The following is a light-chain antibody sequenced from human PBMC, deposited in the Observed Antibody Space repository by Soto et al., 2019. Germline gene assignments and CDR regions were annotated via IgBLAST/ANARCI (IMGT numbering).Light chain of an antibody. CDR3: QQYGSPLT. J-gene: IGKJ4*01. CDR1: QSVTDNY. Sequence: EIVLTQSPATLSLSPEERATLSCTASQSVTDNYLAWYQQKPGQAPRLVISGASSRTSGIPDRFSASGSGTDFTLTISRLEPEDFAVYYCQQYGSPLTFGGGTKVDIK. V-gene: IGKV3-20*01. CDR2: GAS.